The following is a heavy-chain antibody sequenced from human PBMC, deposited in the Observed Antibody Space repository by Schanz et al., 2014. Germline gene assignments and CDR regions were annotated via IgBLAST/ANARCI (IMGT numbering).Heavy chain of an antibody. J-gene: IGHJ2*01. V-gene: IGHV3-21*04. D-gene: IGHD1-26*01. Sequence: EVKMVESGGGLVKPGGSLRLSCAASGFTFSSYSMNWVRQAPGKGLEWVSYVSRSTPDIYYADSVKGRFTISRDNTKNSLFLQLNSLRADDTAVYYCARNRGSGGQNWYFDLWGRGTLVTVSS. CDR3: ARNRGSGGQNWYFDL. CDR1: GFTFSSYS. CDR2: VSRSTPDI.